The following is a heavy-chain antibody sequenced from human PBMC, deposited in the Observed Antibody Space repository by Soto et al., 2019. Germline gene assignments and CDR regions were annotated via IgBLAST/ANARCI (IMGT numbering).Heavy chain of an antibody. CDR3: ARDLGYYDSSGYFDY. CDR1: GFTFSDYY. D-gene: IGHD3-22*01. J-gene: IGHJ4*02. CDR2: ISSSDSIM. V-gene: IGHV3-11*01. Sequence: PGGSLRLSCAASGFTFSDYYMSWIRRAPGKGLEWVSYISSSDSIMYYSDSVKGRFIISRDNAKNSLYLQMNSLRAEDTAVYYCARDLGYYDSSGYFDYWGQGTLVTVSS.